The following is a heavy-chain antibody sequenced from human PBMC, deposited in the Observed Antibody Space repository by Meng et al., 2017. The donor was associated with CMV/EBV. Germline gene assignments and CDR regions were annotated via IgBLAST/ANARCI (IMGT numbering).Heavy chain of an antibody. J-gene: IGHJ4*02. V-gene: IGHV3-15*01. CDR1: GFTFSKAW. Sequence: GESLKISCAASGFTFSKAWMRWVRQAPGRGLEWVGRIKSNTDGGTTDYAAPVIDRFTISRDDSRNTLFPQMNSLKTEDTAVYYCTAFGVVASWGQGTLVTVSS. D-gene: IGHD3-3*01. CDR3: TAFGVVAS. CDR2: IKSNTDGGTT.